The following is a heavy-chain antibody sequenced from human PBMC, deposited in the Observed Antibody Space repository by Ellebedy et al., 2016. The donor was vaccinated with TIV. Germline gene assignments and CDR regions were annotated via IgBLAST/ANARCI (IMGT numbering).Heavy chain of an antibody. CDR2: TKQDGSEK. V-gene: IGHV3-7*01. CDR3: ARGSGYCSSTSCSGETD. J-gene: IGHJ4*02. CDR1: GFTFSTYW. Sequence: GESLKISCAASGFTFSTYWMGWVRRAAGKGLEWVANTKQDGSEKYYVDSVMGRFTISRDNAKNSLYLQMNSLRAEDTAVSYRARGSGYCSSTSCSGETDWGQGTPVTVSS. D-gene: IGHD2-2*01.